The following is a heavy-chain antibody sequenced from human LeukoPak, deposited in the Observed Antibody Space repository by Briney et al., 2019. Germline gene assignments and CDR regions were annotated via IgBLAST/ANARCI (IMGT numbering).Heavy chain of an antibody. CDR1: GGSISSYY. J-gene: IGHJ4*02. Sequence: SETLSLTCTVSGGSISSYYWSWIRQPPGKGLEWIGYIYYSGGTNYNPSLKSRVTISVDTSKNQFSLKLSSVTVADTAVYYWARVTGITATPFDYWGQGTLVTVSS. D-gene: IGHD1-7*01. V-gene: IGHV4-59*08. CDR2: IYYSGGT. CDR3: ARVTGITATPFDY.